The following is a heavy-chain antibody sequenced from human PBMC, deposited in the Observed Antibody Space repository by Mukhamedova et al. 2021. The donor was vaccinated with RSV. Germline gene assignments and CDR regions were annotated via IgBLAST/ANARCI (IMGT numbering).Heavy chain of an antibody. Sequence: EYMGIIYPDDSDTAYSPSFQGQVTISADKSTTTAYLQWSSLRASDTAMYYCARQAGYSAAWSDFDYCGQGTLVTVSS. J-gene: IGHJ4*02. D-gene: IGHD6-19*01. CDR2: IYPDDSDT. V-gene: IGHV5-51*01. CDR3: ARQAGYSAAWSDFDY.